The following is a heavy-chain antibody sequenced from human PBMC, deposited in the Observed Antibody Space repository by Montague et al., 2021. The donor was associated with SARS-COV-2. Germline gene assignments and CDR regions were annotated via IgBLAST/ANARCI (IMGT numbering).Heavy chain of an antibody. CDR1: GFTFRDYY. V-gene: IGHV3-11*01. D-gene: IGHD5-12*01. Sequence: SLSLSWSASGFTFRDYYMTWIRQAPGKGLEWLSYISGNGDNIYYADSVKGRFTISRDNAEKSLFLQMNNLRAEDTAVYYCVRGYEPFQHYGIDFWGHGTTVTVSS. CDR3: VRGYEPFQHYGIDF. J-gene: IGHJ6*02. CDR2: ISGNGDNI.